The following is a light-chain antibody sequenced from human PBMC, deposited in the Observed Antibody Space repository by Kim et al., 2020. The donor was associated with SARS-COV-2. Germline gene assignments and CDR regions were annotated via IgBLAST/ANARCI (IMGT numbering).Light chain of an antibody. Sequence: DIQMTQSPSTLSASEGDRVTITCRASQSISSRLAWYQQKPGKAPKLLIYRTSSLESGVPSRFTGSGSGTEFTLTISSLQPDDFATYYCQHYNSYSWTFGQGTKVDIK. CDR2: RTS. CDR1: QSISSR. J-gene: IGKJ1*01. V-gene: IGKV1-5*03. CDR3: QHYNSYSWT.